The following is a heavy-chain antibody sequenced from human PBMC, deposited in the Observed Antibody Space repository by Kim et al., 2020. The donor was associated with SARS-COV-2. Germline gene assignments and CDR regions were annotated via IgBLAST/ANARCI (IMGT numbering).Heavy chain of an antibody. Sequence: SVKVSCKASGGTFSSYAISWVRQAPGQGLEWMGGIIPIFGTANYAQKFQGRVTITADESTSTAYMELSSLRSEDTAVYYCARDLEAVGAGRTNYFDYWGQGTLVTVSS. V-gene: IGHV1-69*13. CDR2: IIPIFGTA. D-gene: IGHD1-26*01. CDR1: GGTFSSYA. CDR3: ARDLEAVGAGRTNYFDY. J-gene: IGHJ4*02.